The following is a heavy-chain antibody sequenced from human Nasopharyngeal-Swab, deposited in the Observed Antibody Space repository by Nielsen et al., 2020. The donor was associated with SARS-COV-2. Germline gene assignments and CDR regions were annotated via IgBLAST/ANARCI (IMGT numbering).Heavy chain of an antibody. CDR1: GFTFSSYD. D-gene: IGHD3-9*01. V-gene: IGHV3-13*01. CDR2: IGTAGDT. Sequence: GESLKISCAASGFTFSSYDMHWVRQATGKGLEWVSAIGTAGDTYYPGSVKGRFTISRENAKNSLYLQMNSLRAEDTAVYYCARGKNYDILSIYYWGQGTLVTVSS. CDR3: ARGKNYDILSIYY. J-gene: IGHJ4*02.